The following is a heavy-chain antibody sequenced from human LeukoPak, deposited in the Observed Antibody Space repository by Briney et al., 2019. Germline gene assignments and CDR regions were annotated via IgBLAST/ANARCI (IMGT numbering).Heavy chain of an antibody. V-gene: IGHV3-7*01. CDR2: IKQDGSEK. J-gene: IGHJ4*02. CDR1: GFTFSSYW. Sequence: GGSLRLSCAASGFTFSSYWMSWVRQAPGKGLEWVANIKQDGSEKYYVDSMKGRFTISRDNAKNSLYLQMNSLRAEDTAVYYCASHQSGYYYAAPYYFDYWGQGTLVTVSS. CDR3: ASHQSGYYYAAPYYFDY. D-gene: IGHD3-22*01.